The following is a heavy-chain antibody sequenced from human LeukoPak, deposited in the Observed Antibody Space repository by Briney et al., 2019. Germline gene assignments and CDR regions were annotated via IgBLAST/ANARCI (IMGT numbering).Heavy chain of an antibody. V-gene: IGHV3-30-3*01. CDR3: ARGNDYYGSGSYLYNWFDP. CDR1: GFTFSSYA. D-gene: IGHD3-10*01. Sequence: GGSLRLSCAASGFTFSSYAMHWVRQAPGKGLEWVAVISYDGSNKYYADSVKGRFTISRDNSKNTLYLQMNSLRAEDTAVYYCARGNDYYGSGSYLYNWFDPWGQGTLVTVSS. CDR2: ISYDGSNK. J-gene: IGHJ5*02.